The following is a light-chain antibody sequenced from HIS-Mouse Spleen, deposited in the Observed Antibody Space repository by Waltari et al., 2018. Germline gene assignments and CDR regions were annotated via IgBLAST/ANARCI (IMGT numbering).Light chain of an antibody. J-gene: IGLJ3*02. Sequence: QSVLTQPPSASGTPGQRVTISCSGSSSNIGSNYVYWYQQLPGTAPKLLIYRNNQRPSGVSNRFSGSKSGNTASLTISGLQAEDEADYYCCSYAGSSTWVFGGGTK. V-gene: IGLV1-47*01. CDR3: CSYAGSSTWV. CDR1: SSNIGSNY. CDR2: RNN.